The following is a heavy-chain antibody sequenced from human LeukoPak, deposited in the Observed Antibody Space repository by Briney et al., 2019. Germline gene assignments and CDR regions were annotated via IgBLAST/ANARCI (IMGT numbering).Heavy chain of an antibody. CDR1: GGSISSYY. D-gene: IGHD2-2*01. Sequence: SETLSLTCTVSGGSISSYYWSWIRQPAGKGLEWIGRIYTSGSTKYNPSLNSRVTMSVDTSKSQFSLKLSSVTAADTAVYYCARGRYCSSTSCYFDPWGQGTLVTVSS. CDR2: IYTSGST. CDR3: ARGRYCSSTSCYFDP. J-gene: IGHJ5*02. V-gene: IGHV4-4*07.